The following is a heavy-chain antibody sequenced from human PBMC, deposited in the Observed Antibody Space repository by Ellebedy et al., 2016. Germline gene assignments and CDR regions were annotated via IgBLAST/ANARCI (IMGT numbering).Heavy chain of an antibody. CDR3: AKVNMVRGLYYGMDV. V-gene: IGHV3-30*18. CDR2: ISYDGSNK. CDR1: GFTFSSYG. Sequence: GGSLRLSXAASGFTFSSYGMHWVRQAPGKGLEWVAVISYDGSNKYYADSVKGRFTISRDNSKNTLYLQMNSLRAEDTAVYYCAKVNMVRGLYYGMDVWGQGTTVTVSS. D-gene: IGHD3-10*01. J-gene: IGHJ6*02.